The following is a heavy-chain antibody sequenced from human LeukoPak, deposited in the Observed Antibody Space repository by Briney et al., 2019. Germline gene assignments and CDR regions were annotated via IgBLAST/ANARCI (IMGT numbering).Heavy chain of an antibody. J-gene: IGHJ4*02. D-gene: IGHD3-10*01. CDR2: IYYSGST. CDR3: ARTGNAAVPPYFDY. Sequence: SETLSLTCTVSGGSISSSGYYWGWIRPPPGKGLEWIGTIYYSGSTYYNPSLNSRVTISVDTSKNQFSLKLSSVTAADTAVYYCARTGNAAVPPYFDYWGQGALVTVSS. CDR1: GGSISSSGYY. V-gene: IGHV4-39*01.